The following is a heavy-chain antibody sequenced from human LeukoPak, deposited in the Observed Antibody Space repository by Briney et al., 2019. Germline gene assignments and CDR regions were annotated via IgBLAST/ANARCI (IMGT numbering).Heavy chain of an antibody. CDR1: GNTFTNYW. V-gene: IGHV5-51*03. D-gene: IGHD3-22*01. CDR2: IYPGDSET. Sequence: GESLKISCKGSGNTFTNYWIGWVRQLPGKGLEWMGIIYPGDSETRYSPSFQGQVTISADKSISTAYLQWSSLKASDTAMYYCATLSSGYYFNYFDYWGQGTLVTVSS. CDR3: ATLSSGYYFNYFDY. J-gene: IGHJ4*02.